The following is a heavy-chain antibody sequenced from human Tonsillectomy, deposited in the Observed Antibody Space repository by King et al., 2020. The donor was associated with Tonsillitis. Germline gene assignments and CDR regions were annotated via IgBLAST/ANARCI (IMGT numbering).Heavy chain of an antibody. CDR2: IRFDGTKQ. Sequence: VQLVESGGGVVQPGGSLRLSCAAAGFIFSDYSMHCVRQAPGKGLEWVAFIRFDGTKQMYADSVKGRFTISRDNSKNTLYVQMSSLSTDDTAIYYCARALRYFHDSIGYYYAFDIWGQGPVVTVSS. V-gene: IGHV3-30*02. CDR1: GFIFSDYS. D-gene: IGHD3-22*01. J-gene: IGHJ3*02. CDR3: ARALRYFHDSIGYYYAFDI.